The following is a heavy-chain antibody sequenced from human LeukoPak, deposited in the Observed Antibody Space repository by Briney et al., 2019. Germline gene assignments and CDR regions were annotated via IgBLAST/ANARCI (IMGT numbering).Heavy chain of an antibody. CDR1: GGSISSNNW. V-gene: IGHV4-4*02. CDR2: IYHSGST. Sequence: SETLSLTCAVSGGSISSNNWWSWVRQPPGKGLEWIGEIYHSGSTNYNPSLKSRVTISVDKSKNQFSLKLSSVTAADTAVYYCARDIPMVRGVIPLDYWGQGTLATVSS. J-gene: IGHJ4*02. CDR3: ARDIPMVRGVIPLDY. D-gene: IGHD3-10*01.